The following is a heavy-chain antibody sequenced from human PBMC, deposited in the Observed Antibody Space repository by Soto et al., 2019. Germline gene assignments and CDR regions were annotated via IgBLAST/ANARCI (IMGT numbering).Heavy chain of an antibody. J-gene: IGHJ4*02. V-gene: IGHV3-30-3*01. CDR1: GFTFSSYA. D-gene: IGHD3-10*01. Sequence: QVQLVESGGGVVQPGRSLRLSCAASGFTFSSYAMHWVRQAPGKGLEWVAVISYDGSNKYYADSVKGRFTISRDNSKNTLYLQMNSLTAEDTAVYYCARDGSYYYGSGSYLHYWGQGTLVTVSS. CDR3: ARDGSYYYGSGSYLHY. CDR2: ISYDGSNK.